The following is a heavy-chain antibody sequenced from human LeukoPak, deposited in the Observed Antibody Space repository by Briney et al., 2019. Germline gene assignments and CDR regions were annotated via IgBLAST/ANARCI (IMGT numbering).Heavy chain of an antibody. CDR2: ISYDGSNK. Sequence: PGGSLRLSCAASGFTFSSYAMHWVRQAPGKGLEWVAVISYDGSNKYYADSEKGRFTISRDNSKNTLYLQMSSLGAEDTAVYYCARDLNSYGSTGGDYWGQGTLVTVSS. D-gene: IGHD5-18*01. CDR1: GFTFSSYA. J-gene: IGHJ4*02. V-gene: IGHV3-30-3*01. CDR3: ARDLNSYGSTGGDY.